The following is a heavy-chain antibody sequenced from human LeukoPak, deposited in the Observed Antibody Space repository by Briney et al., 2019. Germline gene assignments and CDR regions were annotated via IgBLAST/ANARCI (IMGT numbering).Heavy chain of an antibody. CDR3: ARVVLWFGEFDLDYYYGMDV. J-gene: IGHJ6*02. CDR2: IYYSGST. D-gene: IGHD3-10*01. Sequence: SETLSLTCTVSGGSISSYYWSWIRPHPGKGLEWIGYIYYSGSTNYIPSLESRVTISVDASKNQFSLKLSSVTAADTAVYYCARVVLWFGEFDLDYYYGMDVWGQGTTVTVSS. V-gene: IGHV4-59*08. CDR1: GGSISSYY.